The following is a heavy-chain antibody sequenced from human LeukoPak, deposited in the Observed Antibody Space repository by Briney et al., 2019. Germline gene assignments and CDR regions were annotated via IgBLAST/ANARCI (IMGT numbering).Heavy chain of an antibody. CDR2: INPSGGST. CDR1: GYTFTGYY. V-gene: IGHV1-46*01. D-gene: IGHD2-15*01. J-gene: IGHJ6*02. Sequence: ASVKVSCKASGYTFTGYYMHWVRQAPGQGVEGMGIINPSGGSTSYAQKFQGRVTMTRDTSTSTVYMELSSLRSEDTAVYYCARDSKIIGGYCSGGSCYSPLYYYGMDVWGQGTTVTVSS. CDR3: ARDSKIIGGYCSGGSCYSPLYYYGMDV.